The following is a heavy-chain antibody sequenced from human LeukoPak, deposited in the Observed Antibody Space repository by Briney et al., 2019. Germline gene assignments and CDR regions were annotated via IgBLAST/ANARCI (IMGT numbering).Heavy chain of an antibody. CDR3: ARDQAVLAVAGRGFDY. D-gene: IGHD6-19*01. CDR1: GFTFSSYG. CDR2: IWYDGSNK. V-gene: IGHV3-33*01. Sequence: GRSLRLSCAASGFTFSSYGMHWVRQAPGKGLEGVAVIWYDGSNKYYADSVKGRFTISRDNSKNTLYLQMNSLRAEDTAVYYCARDQAVLAVAGRGFDYLGQGTLVTVSS. J-gene: IGHJ4*02.